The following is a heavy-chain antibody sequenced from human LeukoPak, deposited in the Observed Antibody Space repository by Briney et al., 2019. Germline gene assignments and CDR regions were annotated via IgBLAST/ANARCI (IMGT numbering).Heavy chain of an antibody. Sequence: LAGGSLRLSCAASGFTFDDYGMSWVRQAPGKGLEWVSGINWNGGSTGYADSVKGRFTISRDNAKNSLYLQMNSLGAEDTALHYCARDRGGYCSGGTCSFRYWGQGTLVTVSS. CDR1: GFTFDDYG. D-gene: IGHD2-15*01. CDR2: INWNGGST. CDR3: ARDRGGYCSGGTCSFRY. V-gene: IGHV3-20*04. J-gene: IGHJ4*02.